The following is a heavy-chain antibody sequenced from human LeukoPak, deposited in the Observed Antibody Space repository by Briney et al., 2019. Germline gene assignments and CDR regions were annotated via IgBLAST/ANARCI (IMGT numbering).Heavy chain of an antibody. D-gene: IGHD6-19*01. CDR2: ISSSSSYI. J-gene: IGHJ4*02. Sequence: PGGSLRLSCAASGFSFSDSPMSWVRQAPGKGLEWVSSISSSSSYIYYADSVKGRFTISRDNAKNSLYLQMNSLRAEDTAVYYCARQHIAVAGTSDYWGQGTLVTVSS. V-gene: IGHV3-21*01. CDR1: GFSFSDSP. CDR3: ARQHIAVAGTSDY.